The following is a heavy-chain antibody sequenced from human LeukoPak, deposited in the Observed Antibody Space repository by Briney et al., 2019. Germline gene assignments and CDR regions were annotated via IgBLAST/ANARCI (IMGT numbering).Heavy chain of an antibody. V-gene: IGHV1-69*13. J-gene: IGHJ4*02. Sequence: ASVKVSCKASGYIFTGYYMHWVRQAPGQGLEWMGGIIPIFGTANYAQKFQGRVTITADESTSTAYMELRSLRSDDTAVYYCARSKTDSAAAEEWGQGTLVTVSS. CDR1: GYIFTGYY. D-gene: IGHD6-13*01. CDR3: ARSKTDSAAAEE. CDR2: IIPIFGTA.